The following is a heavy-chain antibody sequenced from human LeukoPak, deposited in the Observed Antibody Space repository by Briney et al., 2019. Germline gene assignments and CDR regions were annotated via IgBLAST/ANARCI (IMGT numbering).Heavy chain of an antibody. CDR1: GFTFSSCG. Sequence: GGSLRLSCAASGFTFSSCGMHWVRQAPGKGLEWVAVISHDGSNKYYADSVKGRFTISRDNSKNTLYLQMNSLRAEDTAVYYCAKPLLEYTVTTPYGYWGQGTLVTVSS. CDR2: ISHDGSNK. V-gene: IGHV3-30*18. D-gene: IGHD4-17*01. CDR3: AKPLLEYTVTTPYGY. J-gene: IGHJ4*02.